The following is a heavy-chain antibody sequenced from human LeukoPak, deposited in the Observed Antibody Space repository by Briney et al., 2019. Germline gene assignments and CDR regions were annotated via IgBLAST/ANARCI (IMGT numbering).Heavy chain of an antibody. Sequence: PSETLSLTCTVSGGSISSSSYYWGWIRQPPGKGLEWIGSIYYSGSTYYNPSLKSRVTISVDTSKNQFSLKLSSVTAADTAVYYCARHILYSSYVYHFDYWGQGTLVTASS. D-gene: IGHD4-11*01. CDR2: IYYSGST. CDR3: ARHILYSSYVYHFDY. CDR1: GGSISSSSYY. V-gene: IGHV4-39*01. J-gene: IGHJ4*02.